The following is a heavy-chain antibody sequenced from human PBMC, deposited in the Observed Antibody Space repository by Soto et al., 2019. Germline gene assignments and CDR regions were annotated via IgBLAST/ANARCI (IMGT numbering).Heavy chain of an antibody. CDR3: ARYRYTTYLRTYYFDY. D-gene: IGHD1-20*01. V-gene: IGHV4-34*01. CDR1: GGSFSGYY. J-gene: IGHJ4*02. CDR2: INHSGST. Sequence: QVQLQQWGAGLLKPSETLSLTCAVYGGSFSGYYWSWIRQPPGKGLEWIVEINHSGSTNYNPSLKSRVTISVDTSKNQFSLKLSSVTAADTAVYYCARYRYTTYLRTYYFDYWGQGTLVTVSS.